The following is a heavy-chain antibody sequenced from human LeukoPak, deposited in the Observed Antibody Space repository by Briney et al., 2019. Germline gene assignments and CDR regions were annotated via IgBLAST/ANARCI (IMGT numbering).Heavy chain of an antibody. Sequence: EASVKVSCKASGYIFSNYGITWVRQAPGQRLEWMGWISGYNGNTNYAQKLQGRVTMTTDTSTTTAYMELRCLKPDDTAVYYCVRDVVVAGGGSPFDYWGQGTLVTVSS. D-gene: IGHD2-2*01. CDR2: ISGYNGNT. CDR1: GYIFSNYG. J-gene: IGHJ4*02. V-gene: IGHV1-18*01. CDR3: VRDVVVAGGGSPFDY.